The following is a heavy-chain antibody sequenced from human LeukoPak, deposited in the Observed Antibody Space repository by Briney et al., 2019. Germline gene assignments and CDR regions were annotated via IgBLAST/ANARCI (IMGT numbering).Heavy chain of an antibody. V-gene: IGHV3-30*18. CDR2: ISYDGSNK. Sequence: GRSLRLSCAASGFTFSSNGMHWVRQAPGKGLEWVAVISYDGSNKYYADSVKGRFTISRDNSKNTLYLQMNSLRAEDTAVYYCAKDEEIVGATLFDYWGQGTLVTVSS. CDR1: GFTFSSNG. CDR3: AKDEEIVGATLFDY. J-gene: IGHJ4*02. D-gene: IGHD1-26*01.